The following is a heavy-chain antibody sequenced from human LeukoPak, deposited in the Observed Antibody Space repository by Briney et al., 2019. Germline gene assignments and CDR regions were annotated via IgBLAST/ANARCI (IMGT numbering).Heavy chain of an antibody. CDR2: IYYSGST. D-gene: IGHD3-22*01. CDR1: GGSISSSSYY. CDR3: ARDRDHYDSSGYDY. J-gene: IGHJ4*02. V-gene: IGHV4-39*07. Sequence: PSETLSLTCTVSGGSISSSSYYWGWIRQPPGKGLEWIGSIYYSGSTYYNPSLKSRVTISVDTSKNQFSLKLSSVTAADTAVYYCARDRDHYDSSGYDYWGQGTLVTVSS.